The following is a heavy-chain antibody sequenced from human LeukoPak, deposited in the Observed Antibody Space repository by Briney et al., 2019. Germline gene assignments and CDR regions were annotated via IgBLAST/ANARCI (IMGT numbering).Heavy chain of an antibody. Sequence: PGGSLRLSCAASGFTFSSYGMHRVRQAPGKGLEWVAMIWYDGSNTYYADSVKGRFTISRDNSKNTLFLQMDSLRAEDTAVYYCARDRSTTHFDYWGQGTLVTVSS. V-gene: IGHV3-33*01. CDR3: ARDRSTTHFDY. D-gene: IGHD5/OR15-5a*01. CDR1: GFTFSSYG. CDR2: IWYDGSNT. J-gene: IGHJ4*02.